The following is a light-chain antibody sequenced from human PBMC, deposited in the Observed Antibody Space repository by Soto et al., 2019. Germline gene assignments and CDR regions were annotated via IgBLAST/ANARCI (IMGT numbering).Light chain of an antibody. Sequence: EIPLTQSPSSLAASVGDRLTLTCRASRNVSIYLNWYQHKPGKGPTLLIHGTSNLQIGVPSRFSGSGSGTEFTLTISSLEPEDFGTYYCQQSYKMPSFGQGIRLVIK. V-gene: IGKV1-39*01. J-gene: IGKJ5*01. CDR3: QQSYKMPS. CDR2: GTS. CDR1: RNVSIY.